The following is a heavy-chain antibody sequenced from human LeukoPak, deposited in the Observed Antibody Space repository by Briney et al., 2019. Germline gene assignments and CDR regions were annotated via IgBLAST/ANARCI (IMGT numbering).Heavy chain of an antibody. CDR1: GGSFSGYY. D-gene: IGHD3-9*01. Sequence: SETLPLTCAVYGGSFSGYYWSWIRQPPGKGLEWIGEINHSGSTNYNPSLKSRVTISVDTSKNQFSLKLSSVTAADTAVYYCARYILTHDAFDIWGQGTMVTVSS. CDR3: ARYILTHDAFDI. J-gene: IGHJ3*02. V-gene: IGHV4-34*01. CDR2: INHSGST.